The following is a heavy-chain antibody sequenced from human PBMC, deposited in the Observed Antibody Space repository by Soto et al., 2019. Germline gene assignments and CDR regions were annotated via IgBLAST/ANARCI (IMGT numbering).Heavy chain of an antibody. CDR1: GYTFTSYG. CDR3: ARARDYYGSGSYYLPGWFDP. D-gene: IGHD3-10*01. J-gene: IGHJ5*01. CDR2: ISAYNGNT. V-gene: IGHV1-18*01. Sequence: ASVKVSCKASGYTFTSYGISWVRQAPGQGLEWMGWISAYNGNTNYAQKLQGRVTMTTDSSTITAYMELRSLRSDDTAVYYCARARDYYGSGSYYLPGWFDPWGQGTLVTVSS.